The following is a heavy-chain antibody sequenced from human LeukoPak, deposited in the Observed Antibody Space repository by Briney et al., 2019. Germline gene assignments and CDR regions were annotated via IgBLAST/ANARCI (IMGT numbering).Heavy chain of an antibody. J-gene: IGHJ5*02. CDR2: IIPIFGTA. D-gene: IGHD6-13*01. CDR3: ARRGSNISWYNWFDP. CDR1: GGTFSSYA. V-gene: IGHV1-69*05. Sequence: GASVKVSCKASGGTFSSYAISWVRQAPGQGLEWMGGIIPIFGTANYAQKFQGRVTITTDESTSTAYMELSSLRSEDTAMYYCARRGSNISWYNWFDPWGQGTLVTVSS.